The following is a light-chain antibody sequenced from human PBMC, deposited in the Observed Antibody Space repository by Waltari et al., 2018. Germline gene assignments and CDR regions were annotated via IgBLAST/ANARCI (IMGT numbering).Light chain of an antibody. CDR3: HHYNNWGT. Sequence: EIVMTQSPATLSVSPGESATLSCRASQSISNNLAWYQQKPGQAPSLPMHSTSIWAPGIPTRFNGSGSGTEFTLSISSLQSEDFALYYCHHYNNWGTFGQGTKVEFK. CDR2: STS. V-gene: IGKV3-15*01. CDR1: QSISNN. J-gene: IGKJ1*01.